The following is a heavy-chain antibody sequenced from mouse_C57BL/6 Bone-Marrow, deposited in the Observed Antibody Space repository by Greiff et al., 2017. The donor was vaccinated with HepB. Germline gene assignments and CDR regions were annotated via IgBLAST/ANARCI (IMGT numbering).Heavy chain of an antibody. CDR3: ARSGFDY. CDR1: GYTFTSYW. J-gene: IGHJ3*01. V-gene: IGHV1-59*01. CDR2: IDPSDSYT. Sequence: QVQLQQPGAELVRPGTSVKLSCKASGYTFTSYWMHWVKQRPGQGLEWIGVIDPSDSYTNYNQKFKGKATLTVDTSSSTAYMQLSSLTSEDSAVYYCARSGFDYWGQGKMITVSA.